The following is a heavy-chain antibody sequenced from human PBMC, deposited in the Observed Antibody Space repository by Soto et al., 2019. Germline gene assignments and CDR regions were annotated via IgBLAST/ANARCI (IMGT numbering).Heavy chain of an antibody. D-gene: IGHD6-13*01. CDR3: ARAAIHGSSWYFWFDP. CDR1: GGTFSRHS. J-gene: IGHJ5*02. CDR2: IIPLFGTT. V-gene: IGHV1-69*13. Sequence: GASVKVSCKASGGTFSRHSINWGRQAPGQGLECMGGIIPLFGTTNYAQKFKGRVTISADESTSTAYMELSSLTSEDAAVYYCARAAIHGSSWYFWFDPWGQGTLVTVSS.